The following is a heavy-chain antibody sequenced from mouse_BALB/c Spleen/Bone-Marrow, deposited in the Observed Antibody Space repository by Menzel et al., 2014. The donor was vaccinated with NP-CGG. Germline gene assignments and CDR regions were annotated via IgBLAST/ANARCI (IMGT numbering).Heavy chain of an antibody. D-gene: IGHD1-2*01. J-gene: IGHJ1*01. CDR3: ARQGYGYVDFDV. CDR1: GSAFSSYD. V-gene: IGHV5-12-1*01. Sequence: EVKLVESGGGLVKPGGSLKLSCAASGSAFSSYDMSWVRQTPEKGLEWVAYISGGGGSTYYPDTVKGRFTISRDNAKNTLYLQMSSLKSEDTAMYYCARQGYGYVDFDVWGAGTTVTVSS. CDR2: ISGGGGST.